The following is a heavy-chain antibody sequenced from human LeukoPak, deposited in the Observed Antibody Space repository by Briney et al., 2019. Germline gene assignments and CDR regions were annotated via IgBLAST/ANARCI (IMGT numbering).Heavy chain of an antibody. D-gene: IGHD1-1*01. Sequence: PSETLSVTCTVSGDSINNYFWTWIRQPAGKGLEWIGRIYSSGTTNYNPSLKSRLIMSVDTSKNQFSLNLSSVTAADTAVYYCARDANARAYDYWGQGILVTVSS. J-gene: IGHJ4*02. CDR2: IYSSGTT. CDR3: ARDANARAYDY. V-gene: IGHV4-4*07. CDR1: GDSINNYF.